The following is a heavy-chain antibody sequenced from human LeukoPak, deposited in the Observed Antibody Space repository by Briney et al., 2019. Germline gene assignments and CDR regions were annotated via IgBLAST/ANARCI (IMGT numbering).Heavy chain of an antibody. J-gene: IGHJ4*02. V-gene: IGHV1-46*01. Sequence: ASVKVSCKASGYTFTSYYMHWVRQAPGQGLEWMGIINPSGGSTSYAQKFQGRVTMTRDTSTSTAYMELRSLRSDDTAVYYCARVRLSVAAPDYWGQGTLVTVSS. CDR1: GYTFTSYY. CDR3: ARVRLSVAAPDY. CDR2: INPSGGST. D-gene: IGHD6-19*01.